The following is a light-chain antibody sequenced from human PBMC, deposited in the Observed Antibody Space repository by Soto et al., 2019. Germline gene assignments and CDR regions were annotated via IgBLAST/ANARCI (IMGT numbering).Light chain of an antibody. CDR2: AAS. CDR3: QQYDM. J-gene: IGKJ1*01. Sequence: EIVLTQSPATLSLSPGERATLSCRASRSVGNNLAWYQKKPGQAPGLLIYAASTRATGIPARFSGSGSGTDFTLTISSLEPEDFAVYYCQQYDMFGPGTKVEIK. V-gene: IGKV3-11*01. CDR1: RSVGNN.